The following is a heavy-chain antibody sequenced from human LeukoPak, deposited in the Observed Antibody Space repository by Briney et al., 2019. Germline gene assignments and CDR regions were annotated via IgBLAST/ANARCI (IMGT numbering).Heavy chain of an antibody. J-gene: IGHJ4*02. CDR2: IYWDDEK. D-gene: IGHD4-23*01. V-gene: IGHV2-5*02. CDR3: VHRSAEWRGNSGIEYFDY. CDR1: GFSLNTGGVA. Sequence: SGPTLVKPPQTLMLTCTFSGFSLNTGGVAVGWIRQPPGKALEWLVFIYWDDEKRYSPSLKSRLTITKDTSKNQVVLTMTNMDPVDTATYYCVHRSAEWRGNSGIEYFDYWGQGILVTVSS.